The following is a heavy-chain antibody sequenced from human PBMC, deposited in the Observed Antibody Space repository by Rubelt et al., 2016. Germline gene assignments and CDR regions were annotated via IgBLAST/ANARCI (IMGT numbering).Heavy chain of an antibody. Sequence: GGSTYYADSVKGRFTISRDNSKNTLYLQMNSLRAEDTAVYYCARSSTLYGDYEGYFDYWGQGTLVTVSS. D-gene: IGHD4-17*01. CDR3: ARSSTLYGDYEGYFDY. CDR2: GGST. J-gene: IGHJ4*02. V-gene: IGHV3-53*01.